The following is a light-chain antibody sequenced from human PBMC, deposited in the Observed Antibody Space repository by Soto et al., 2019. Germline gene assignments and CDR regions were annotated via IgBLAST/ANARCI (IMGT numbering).Light chain of an antibody. V-gene: IGKV3D-20*01. Sequence: EIVLTQSPATLSLSPGERATLSCGASQSVRSFLAWYQQKPGLTPRLLIYDASSRATGIPDRFSGSGSGTDFTLSISRVEPEDFAVYYCQHYGSSPFTFGQGTKLEIK. CDR1: QSVRSF. CDR3: QHYGSSPFT. J-gene: IGKJ2*01. CDR2: DAS.